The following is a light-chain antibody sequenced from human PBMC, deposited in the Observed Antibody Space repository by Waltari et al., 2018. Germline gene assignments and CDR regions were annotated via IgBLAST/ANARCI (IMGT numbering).Light chain of an antibody. CDR1: QSISSW. V-gene: IGKV1-5*01. CDR3: QQYNSYSRT. J-gene: IGKJ1*01. Sequence: DIQMTQSPSSVSASVGDRVTITCRASQSISSWLAWYQQKPGKAPKLLIYDASSLESGVPSRFSGSGSGTEFTLTISSLQPDDFATYYCQQYNSYSRTFGQGTKVEIK. CDR2: DAS.